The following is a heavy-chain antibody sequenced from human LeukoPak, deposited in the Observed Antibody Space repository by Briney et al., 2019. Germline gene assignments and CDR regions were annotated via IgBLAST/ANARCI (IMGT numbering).Heavy chain of an antibody. J-gene: IGHJ4*02. D-gene: IGHD6-13*01. CDR3: AKSGYSSSWYPRY. V-gene: IGHV4-34*01. Sequence: NPSETPSLTCAVYGGSFSGYYWSWIRQPPGKGLEWIGEINHSGSTNYNPSLKSRVTISVDTSKNQFSLKLSSVTAADTAVYYCAKSGYSSSWYPRYWGQGTLVTVSS. CDR2: INHSGST. CDR1: GGSFSGYY.